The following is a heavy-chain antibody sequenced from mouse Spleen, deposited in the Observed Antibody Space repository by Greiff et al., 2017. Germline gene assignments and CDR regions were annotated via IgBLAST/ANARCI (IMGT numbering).Heavy chain of an antibody. J-gene: IGHJ4*01. V-gene: IGHV2-9*02. D-gene: IGHD2-4*01. Sequence: VKLVESGPGLVAPSQSLSITCTVSGFSLTSYGVHWVRQPPGKGLEWLGVIWAGGSTNYNSALMSRLSISKDNSKSQVFLKMNSLQTDDTAMYYCARDGGGIYYDYDVGAMDYWGQGTSVTVSS. CDR3: ARDGGGIYYDYDVGAMDY. CDR1: GFSLTSYG. CDR2: IWAGGST.